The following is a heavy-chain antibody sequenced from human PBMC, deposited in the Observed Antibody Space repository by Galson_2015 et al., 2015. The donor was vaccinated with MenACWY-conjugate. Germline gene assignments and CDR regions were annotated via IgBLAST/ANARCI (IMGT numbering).Heavy chain of an antibody. CDR1: GDSVSNSIAT. Sequence: CAISGDSVSNSIATWNWIRQSPSRGLEWLGRTYYTSKWSNDYALSVKSRITINPDTSKNQFSLQLNSVTPEDTAVYFCARDADAFDIWGQGTMVTVSS. CDR2: TYYTSKWSN. J-gene: IGHJ3*02. CDR3: ARDADAFDI. V-gene: IGHV6-1*01.